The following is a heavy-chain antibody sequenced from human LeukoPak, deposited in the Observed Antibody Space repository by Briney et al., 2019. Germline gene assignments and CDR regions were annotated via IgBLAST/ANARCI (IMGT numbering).Heavy chain of an antibody. V-gene: IGHV3-48*04. CDR1: GFTFSSYW. J-gene: IGHJ4*02. D-gene: IGHD3-22*01. CDR3: ARAGGYYYDSSGYCDY. CDR2: ISSSGSTI. Sequence: PGGSLRLSCVVSGFTFSSYWMHWVRQAPGKGLEWVSYISSSGSTIYYADSVKGRFTISRDNAKNSLYLQMNSLRAEDTAVYYCARAGGYYYDSSGYCDYWGQGTLVTVSS.